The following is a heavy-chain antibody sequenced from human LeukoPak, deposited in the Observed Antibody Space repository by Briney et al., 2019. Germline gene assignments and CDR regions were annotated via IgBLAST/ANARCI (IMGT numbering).Heavy chain of an antibody. Sequence: ASVKVSCKASGGTFSSYAISWVRQAPGQELEWMGRIIPILGIANYAQKFQGRVTITADKSTSTAYMELSSLRSEDTAVYYCARAEDFYSSSWYDYWGQGTLVTVSS. J-gene: IGHJ4*02. CDR3: ARAEDFYSSSWYDY. CDR2: IIPILGIA. V-gene: IGHV1-69*04. D-gene: IGHD6-13*01. CDR1: GGTFSSYA.